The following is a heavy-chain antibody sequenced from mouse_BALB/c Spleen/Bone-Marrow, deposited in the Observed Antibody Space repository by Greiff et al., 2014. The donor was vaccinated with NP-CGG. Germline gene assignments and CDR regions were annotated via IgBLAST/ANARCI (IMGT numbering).Heavy chain of an antibody. CDR2: IDPANGNT. J-gene: IGHJ3*01. CDR1: GFNIKDTY. D-gene: IGHD1-1*01. V-gene: IGHV14-3*02. Sequence: VHVKQSGAELVKPGASVKLSCTASGFNIKDTYMHWVKQRPEKGLEWIGRIDPANGNTKYDPKFQGKATITADTSSNTAYLQLSSLTSEDTAVYYCAAYYYGSSQFAYWGQGTLVTVSA. CDR3: AAYYYGSSQFAY.